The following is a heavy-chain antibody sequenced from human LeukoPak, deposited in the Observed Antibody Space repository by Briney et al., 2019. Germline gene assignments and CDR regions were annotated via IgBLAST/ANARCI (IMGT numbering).Heavy chain of an antibody. D-gene: IGHD6-13*01. CDR1: GYSITSYW. CDR2: IYPGDSDT. CDR3: ARLLRRWRQQTLGFFDY. Sequence: GESLKISCKGSGYSITSYWIGWVRQMPGKGLEWMGIIYPGDSDTRYSPSFQGQVTISADKSITTAYLQWSSLKASDTAMYYCARLLRRWRQQTLGFFDYWGQGTLVTVSS. V-gene: IGHV5-51*01. J-gene: IGHJ4*02.